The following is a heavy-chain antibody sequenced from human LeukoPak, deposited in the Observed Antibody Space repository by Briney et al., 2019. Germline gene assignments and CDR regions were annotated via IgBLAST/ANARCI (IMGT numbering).Heavy chain of an antibody. Sequence: GGSLRLSCAASGFALDTYWMHWVRQAPGKGLEWVSRINPDGRSTSYADSVKGRFTVSRDNAKNTLFLQMNSLRVEDTAVYYCAKAGYCSSTSCYADYWGQGTLVTVSS. CDR3: AKAGYCSSTSCYADY. V-gene: IGHV3-74*01. J-gene: IGHJ4*02. CDR2: INPDGRST. CDR1: GFALDTYW. D-gene: IGHD2-2*01.